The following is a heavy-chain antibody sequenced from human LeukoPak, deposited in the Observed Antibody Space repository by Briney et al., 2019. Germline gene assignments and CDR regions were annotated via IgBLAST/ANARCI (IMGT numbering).Heavy chain of an antibody. V-gene: IGHV3-21*01. CDR1: GFTFSSYS. CDR3: ARAAPIRLDY. J-gene: IGHJ4*02. CDR2: ISSSSSYI. D-gene: IGHD3-16*01. Sequence: PGGSLRLSCAASGFTFSSYSMNWVRQAPGKGLEWVSSISSSSSYIYYADSVKGRFTISRDNAKNTLYLQMNSLRAEDTAVYYCARAAPIRLDYWGQGTLVTVSS.